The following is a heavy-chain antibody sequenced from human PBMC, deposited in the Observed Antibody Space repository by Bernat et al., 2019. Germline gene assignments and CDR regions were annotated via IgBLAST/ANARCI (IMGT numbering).Heavy chain of an antibody. D-gene: IGHD2-15*01. CDR3: ARGEGYCSGGSCYCGSAGCMAV. CDR2: IYHSGRT. Sequence: QVQLQESGPGLVKPSGTLSLTCAVSGGSISSSNWWSGVRQPPGKGLEWIGEIYHSGRTNYNPSLKSRVTISVETSKRPFSLTRRSVCAADTAVYYCARGEGYCSGGSCYCGSAGCMAVWGRGNPVTVSS. V-gene: IGHV4-4*02. CDR1: GGSISSSNW. J-gene: IGHJ6*02.